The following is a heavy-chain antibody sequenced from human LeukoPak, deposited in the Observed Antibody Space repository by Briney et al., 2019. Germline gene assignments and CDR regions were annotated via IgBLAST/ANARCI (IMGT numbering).Heavy chain of an antibody. CDR1: GGSISSGSYY. V-gene: IGHV4-61*02. D-gene: IGHD6-13*01. J-gene: IGHJ4*02. Sequence: SETLSLTCTVSGGSISSGSYYWSWIRQPAGKGLEWIGRIYISGSTNYNPSLKSRVTISVDTSKNQFSLKLSSVTAADTAVYYCARDSIAAAGTGGFDYWGQGTLVTVSS. CDR3: ARDSIAAAGTGGFDY. CDR2: IYISGST.